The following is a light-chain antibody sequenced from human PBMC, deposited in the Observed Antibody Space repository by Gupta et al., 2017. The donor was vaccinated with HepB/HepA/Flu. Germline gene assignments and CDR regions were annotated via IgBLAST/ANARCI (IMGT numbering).Light chain of an antibody. CDR1: QSRLRSDGTNY. CDR2: EVS. J-gene: IGKJ4*01. V-gene: IGKV2D-29*01. Sequence: DIVMTQTPLSLSVTPGQPASISCKTSQSRLRSDGTNYLYWYRQKPGQPPQLLIYEVSNRASGIPQRFSGTGSGTDFTLKISRVEAEDVGVYYCKQCVEAFQTFGRGTKVDIK. CDR3: KQCVEAFQT.